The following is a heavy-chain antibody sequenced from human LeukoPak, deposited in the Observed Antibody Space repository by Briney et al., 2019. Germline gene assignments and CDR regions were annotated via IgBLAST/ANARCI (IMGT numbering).Heavy chain of an antibody. D-gene: IGHD3-10*01. CDR2: IYYSGST. CDR1: GGSISSSSYY. V-gene: IGHV4-39*07. CDR3: ARAMVRGVIISWGLDYFDY. Sequence: PSETLSLTCTVSGGSISSSSYYWGWIRQPPGKGLEWIGSIYYSGSTNYNPSLKSRVTISVDTSKNQFSLKLSSVTAADTAVYYCARAMVRGVIISWGLDYFDYWGQGTLVTVSS. J-gene: IGHJ4*02.